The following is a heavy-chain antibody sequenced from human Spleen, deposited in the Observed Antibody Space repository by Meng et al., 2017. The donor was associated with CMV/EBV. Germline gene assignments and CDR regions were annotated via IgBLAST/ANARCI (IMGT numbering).Heavy chain of an antibody. CDR3: ARGPRGNYDSSGYYLY. J-gene: IGHJ4*02. D-gene: IGHD3-22*01. CDR1: GGSISSYY. CDR2: INHSGST. Sequence: VWLQGSGPGLVRPSETLSLSGTVSGGSISSYYWGWIRQPPGKGLEWIGEINHSGSTNYNPSLKSRVTISVDTSKNQFSLKLSSVTAADTAVYYCARGPRGNYDSSGYYLYWGRETLVTVSS. V-gene: IGHV4-34*01.